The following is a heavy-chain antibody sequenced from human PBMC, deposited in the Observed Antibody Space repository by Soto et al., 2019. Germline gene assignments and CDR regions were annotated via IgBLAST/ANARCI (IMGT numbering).Heavy chain of an antibody. D-gene: IGHD1-26*01. CDR2: IFSNDEK. V-gene: IGHV2-26*01. CDR1: GFSLSNARMG. Sequence: QVTLXEXXPXLXKPTETLTLTCTVSGFSLSNARMGVSWIRQPPGKALEWLAHIFSNDEKSYSTSLKSRLTISKDTSKRQVVLTMTNMDPVDTATYYCARHGRGVGARPLDYWGQGTLVTVSS. CDR3: ARHGRGVGARPLDY. J-gene: IGHJ4*02.